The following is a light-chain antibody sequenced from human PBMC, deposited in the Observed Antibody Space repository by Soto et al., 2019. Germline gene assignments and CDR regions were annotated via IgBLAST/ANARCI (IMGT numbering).Light chain of an antibody. CDR3: SSYTSSSLHV. V-gene: IGLV2-14*03. Sequence: QSVLTQPASVSGSPGQSITISCTGTSSDVGGYNYVSWYQQHPGKAPKLMIYDVSNRPSGVSNRFSGSKSGNTPSLTISGLQAEDEADYYCSSYTSSSLHVFGTGTKLTVL. CDR2: DVS. CDR1: SSDVGGYNY. J-gene: IGLJ1*01.